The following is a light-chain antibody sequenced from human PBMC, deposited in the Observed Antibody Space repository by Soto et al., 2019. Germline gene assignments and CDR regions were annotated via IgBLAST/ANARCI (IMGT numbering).Light chain of an antibody. CDR2: ANN. CDR3: QSYDSSLNVV. CDR1: SSNIGAGHD. J-gene: IGLJ2*01. Sequence: QSVLTQSPSVSGAPGQRVTISCTGSSSNIGAGHDVQWYQHLPGTAPKLLIYANNNRPSGVPDRFSGSKSGTSSSLAITGLQAEDEADYYCQSYDSSLNVVFGGGTQLTVL. V-gene: IGLV1-40*01.